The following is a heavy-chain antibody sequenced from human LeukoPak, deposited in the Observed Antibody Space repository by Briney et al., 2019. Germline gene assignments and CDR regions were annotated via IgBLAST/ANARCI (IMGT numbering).Heavy chain of an antibody. CDR3: ANGDLGYCSSTSCHS. Sequence: PGGSLRPSCAAWGFTLRRYAMSWVRQAPGKGGEGVSDIIVSGGSTYYADSVKGRFTISRDNSKNTLYLQMNSLRAEDTAVYYCANGDLGYCSSTSCHSWGQGTLVTVSS. CDR2: IIVSGGST. J-gene: IGHJ4*02. CDR1: GFTLRRYA. V-gene: IGHV3-23*01. D-gene: IGHD2-2*02.